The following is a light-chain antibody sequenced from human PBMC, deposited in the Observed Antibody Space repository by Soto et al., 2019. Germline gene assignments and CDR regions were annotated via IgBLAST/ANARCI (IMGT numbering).Light chain of an antibody. CDR3: CSYAGSSTYV. J-gene: IGLJ1*01. Sequence: QSALTQPRSVSGSPGQSVTISCTGTSRDVGGYSYVSWYQQHPGKAPKLMIYDVGKRPSGVPDRFSGSKSGNTASLTISGLHAEDEADYYCCSYAGSSTYVFGTGTKVTVL. CDR2: DVG. CDR1: SRDVGGYSY. V-gene: IGLV2-11*01.